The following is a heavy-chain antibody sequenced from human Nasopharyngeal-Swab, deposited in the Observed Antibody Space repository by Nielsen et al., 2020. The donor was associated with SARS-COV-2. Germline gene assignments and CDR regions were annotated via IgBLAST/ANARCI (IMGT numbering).Heavy chain of an antibody. V-gene: IGHV4-39*01. CDR2: IYYNGNT. D-gene: IGHD6-13*01. CDR3: VRSSSWYYFDY. J-gene: IGHJ4*02. CDR1: GDSIAYSTFY. Sequence: ETLSLTCTVSGDSIAYSTFYWGWIRQPPGKGLEWIGNIYYNGNTYQNPSLKSRLTISVDKSKNQFSLQLSSVTAADTAVYYCVRSSSWYYFDYWAQGTQVTVSS.